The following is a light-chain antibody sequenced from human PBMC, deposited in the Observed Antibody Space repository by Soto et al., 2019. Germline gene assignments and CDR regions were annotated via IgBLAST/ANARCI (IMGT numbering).Light chain of an antibody. CDR1: QTVTNRY. J-gene: IGKJ1*01. V-gene: IGKV3-20*01. CDR2: GAS. CDR3: QQYGGSPGT. Sequence: SVWTQSPGTLSLSPGERATLSCRASQTVTNRYLAWYQQKPGQSPRLLIFGASIRDTGIPDRFSGSGSGTDFTLTISRLESEDFAVYYCQQYGGSPGTFGQGTKVDIK.